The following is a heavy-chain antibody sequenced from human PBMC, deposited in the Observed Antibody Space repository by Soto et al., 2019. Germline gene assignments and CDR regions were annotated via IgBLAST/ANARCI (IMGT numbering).Heavy chain of an antibody. CDR1: ADSIGSGGYY. D-gene: IGHD4-4*01. V-gene: IGHV4-30-4*01. J-gene: IGHJ5*02. Sequence: QVQLQESGPGLVRPSETLSLTCSVSADSIGSGGYYWSWIRQPPGKGLEWIGYINYRGDTHYNPSLTSLVTISVDTSKNQFSLKLSSVTAADTAVYACARERTLHLFDAWGQGTLVTVSS. CDR2: INYRGDT. CDR3: ARERTLHLFDA.